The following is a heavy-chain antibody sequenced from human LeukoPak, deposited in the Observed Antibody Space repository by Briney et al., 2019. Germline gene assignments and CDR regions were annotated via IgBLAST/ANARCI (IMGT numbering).Heavy chain of an antibody. CDR2: VSTGSNYI. J-gene: IGHJ4*02. CDR1: GFTLSDHF. V-gene: IGHV3-21*04. D-gene: IGHD6-13*01. Sequence: GGSLRLSCSASGFTLSDHFMDWVRQTPGKGLEWVSSVSTGSNYIYYADSVKGRFTISRDNSKNTLYLQMNSLRAEDTAVYYCAKVVLGIAAAGFSDYWGQGTLVTVSS. CDR3: AKVVLGIAAAGFSDY.